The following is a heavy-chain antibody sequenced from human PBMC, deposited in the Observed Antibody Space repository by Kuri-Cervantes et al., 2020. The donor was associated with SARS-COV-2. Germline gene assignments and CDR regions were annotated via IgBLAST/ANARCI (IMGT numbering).Heavy chain of an antibody. CDR1: GFTFSSYA. CDR3: ASLYWLEDIVVVPAADHYYYYMDV. Sequence: SLKISFAASGFTFSSYAMRWVRQAPGKGLEWVAVISYDGSNKYYADSVKGRFTISRDNSKNTLYLQMNSLRAEDTAVYYCASLYWLEDIVVVPAADHYYYYMDVWGKGTTVTVSS. V-gene: IGHV3-30-3*01. CDR2: ISYDGSNK. D-gene: IGHD2-2*01. J-gene: IGHJ6*03.